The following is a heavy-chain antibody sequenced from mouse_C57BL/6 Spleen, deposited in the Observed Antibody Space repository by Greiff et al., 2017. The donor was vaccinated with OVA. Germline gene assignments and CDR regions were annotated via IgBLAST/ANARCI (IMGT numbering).Heavy chain of an antibody. CDR3: ARDHTTVKAMDY. Sequence: EVMLVESGGGLVKPGGSLKLSCAASGFTFSSYAMSWVRQTPDKSLEWVATISAGGSYTYYPDNVKGRFTISRDNATNNPYLQLSHLTSEDTAMEDCARDHTTVKAMDYWGQGTTVTVSS. CDR1: GFTFSSYA. CDR2: ISAGGSYT. D-gene: IGHD1-1*01. J-gene: IGHJ4*01. V-gene: IGHV5-4*01.